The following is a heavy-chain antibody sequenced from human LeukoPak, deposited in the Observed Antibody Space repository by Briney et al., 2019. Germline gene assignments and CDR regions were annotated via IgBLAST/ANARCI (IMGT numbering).Heavy chain of an antibody. CDR3: ARDGSGGYRNRGVFDI. V-gene: IGHV3-53*01. D-gene: IGHD5-18*01. J-gene: IGHJ3*02. CDR1: GFTVSNNY. Sequence: GGSLRLSCAASGFTVSNNYMNWVRQAPGKGLEWVSILYSGGGTYYADSVKGRLTISRDNSKNTLYLQMNSLRAEDTAVYYCARDGSGGYRNRGVFDIWGQGTMVTVSS. CDR2: LYSGGGT.